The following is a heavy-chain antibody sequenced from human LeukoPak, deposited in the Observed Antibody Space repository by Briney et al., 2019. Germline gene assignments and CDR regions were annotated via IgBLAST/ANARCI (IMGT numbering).Heavy chain of an antibody. CDR3: ASQAVAGNLDY. V-gene: IGHV1-69*01. CDR1: GGTFSSYA. J-gene: IGHJ4*02. Sequence: SVKVSCKAPGGTFSSYAISWVRQAPGQGLEWMGGIIPIFGTANYAQKFQGRVTITANESTSTAYMELSSLRSEDTAVYYCASQAVAGNLDYWGQGTLVTVSS. CDR2: IIPIFGTA. D-gene: IGHD6-19*01.